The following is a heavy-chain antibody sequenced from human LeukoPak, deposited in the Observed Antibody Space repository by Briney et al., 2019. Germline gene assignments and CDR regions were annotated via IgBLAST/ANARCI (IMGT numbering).Heavy chain of an antibody. D-gene: IGHD4-23*01. CDR1: GYTFTGYY. J-gene: IGHJ4*02. Sequence: GASVKVSCQASGYTFTGYYMHWVRQAPGQGLEWMAILNPSDGSTTYAQKLQGRLTMTRDTSTSTVYMELSSLRSEDTAVYYCARNDDYGGNADYWGQGTLVIVSS. CDR2: LNPSDGST. V-gene: IGHV1-46*04. CDR3: ARNDDYGGNADY.